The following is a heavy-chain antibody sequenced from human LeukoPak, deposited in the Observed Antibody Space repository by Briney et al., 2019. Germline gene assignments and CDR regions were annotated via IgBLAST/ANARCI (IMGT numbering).Heavy chain of an antibody. V-gene: IGHV4-59*08. CDR3: AGRGQRYFRD. CDR1: ADSITSGY. CDR2: IYGIENT. J-gene: IGHJ1*01. Sequence: SETLSLTCNITADSITSGYWSWIRQSPGKGLEWIGYIYGIENTDYNPSLKSRVTLSLDTSKNQLSLKLTAVSAADTAVYYCAGRGQRYFRDWVQGTLVTVSS.